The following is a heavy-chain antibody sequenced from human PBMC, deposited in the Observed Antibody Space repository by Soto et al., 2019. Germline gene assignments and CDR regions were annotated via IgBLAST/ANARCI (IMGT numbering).Heavy chain of an antibody. CDR3: ARAAHYYDSGRSGMDV. V-gene: IGHV3-30-3*01. CDR1: GFTFSTYA. CDR2: VSQDGSNK. J-gene: IGHJ6*02. D-gene: IGHD3-22*01. Sequence: QVQMVESGGGVFQPGRSLRLSCAASGFTFSTYAIYWVRQAPGKGLEWVAVVSQDGSNKFYAESVKGRFTISRDNSKNTLYLQMNSLRAEDTAVYFCARAAHYYDSGRSGMDVWGQGTTVTVSS.